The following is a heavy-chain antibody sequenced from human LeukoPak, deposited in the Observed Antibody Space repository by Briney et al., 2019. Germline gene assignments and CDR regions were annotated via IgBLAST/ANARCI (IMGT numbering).Heavy chain of an antibody. CDR1: GYTFTSYA. V-gene: IGHV1-3*01. Sequence: GASVKVSCKASGYTFTSYAMHWVRQAPGQRLEWMGWINAGNGNTRYSQKFQGRVTITRDTSASTAYMELSSLRSEDTAVYYCARDRSYGSGRTVLDYWGQGTLVTVSS. J-gene: IGHJ4*02. CDR2: INAGNGNT. D-gene: IGHD3-10*01. CDR3: ARDRSYGSGRTVLDY.